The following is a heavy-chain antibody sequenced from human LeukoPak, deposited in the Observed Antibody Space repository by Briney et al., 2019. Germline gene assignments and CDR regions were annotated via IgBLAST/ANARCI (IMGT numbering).Heavy chain of an antibody. CDR2: ISYHGTSK. CDR1: EFMLTNYA. D-gene: IGHD1-1*01. J-gene: IGHJ4*02. V-gene: IGHV3-30-3*01. CDR3: ARAGPNDHRFDY. Sequence: GGSLRLSCAASEFMLTNYAMHWVRQAPGKGLEWVAVISYHGTSKYYADSVKGRLTISRDISRNTLYLQMDSLRAEDTAVYYCARAGPNDHRFDYWGQGTLVTVSS.